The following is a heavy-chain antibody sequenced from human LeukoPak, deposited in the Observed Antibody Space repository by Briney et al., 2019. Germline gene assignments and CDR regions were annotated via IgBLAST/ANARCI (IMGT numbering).Heavy chain of an antibody. V-gene: IGHV4-59*01. D-gene: IGHD2-15*01. Sequence: KPSETLSLTCTVSGGSISSYYWSGIRQPPGKGLEWIGYIYYSGSTNYNPSLKSRVTISVDTSKNQFSLKLSSVTAADTAVYYCARDFLGYCSGGSCPNWFDPWGQGTLVTVSS. J-gene: IGHJ5*02. CDR2: IYYSGST. CDR3: ARDFLGYCSGGSCPNWFDP. CDR1: GGSISSYY.